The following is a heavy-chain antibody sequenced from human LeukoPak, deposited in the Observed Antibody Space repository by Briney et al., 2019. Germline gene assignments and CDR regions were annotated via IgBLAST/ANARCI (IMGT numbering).Heavy chain of an antibody. J-gene: IGHJ5*02. CDR3: VSAKFLVRGVSWFDP. Sequence: SETLSLTCTVSGGSISSTSYYWGWIRQSPGKELEWIGSVYFSGRTNDNPSLKSRVSISVDTSKNQFSLKLTSVTAADTAVYYCVSAKFLVRGVSWFDPWGQGTLVTVSS. V-gene: IGHV4-39*07. CDR2: VYFSGRT. CDR1: GGSISSTSYY. D-gene: IGHD3-10*01.